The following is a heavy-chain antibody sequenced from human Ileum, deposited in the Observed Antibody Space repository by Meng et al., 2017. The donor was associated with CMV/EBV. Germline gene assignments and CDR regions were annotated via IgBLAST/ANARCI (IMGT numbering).Heavy chain of an antibody. Sequence: QVQLKESGPGLVKPSETLSLTFPASGGSISTYYWSWFRQPPGKGLEWIGYIFYPTSTNYDPALKSRVTISLDTSNKQFSLRLSSVTAADTAIYYCAREKTQSYYPSRYFDYWGQGTLVTVSS. CDR2: IFYPTST. CDR1: GGSISTYY. J-gene: IGHJ4*02. D-gene: IGHD1-26*01. V-gene: IGHV4-59*01. CDR3: AREKTQSYYPSRYFDY.